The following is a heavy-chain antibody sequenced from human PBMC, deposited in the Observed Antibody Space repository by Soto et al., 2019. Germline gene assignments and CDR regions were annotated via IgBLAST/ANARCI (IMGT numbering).Heavy chain of an antibody. CDR1: GGSISSYY. Sequence: SETLSLTCTVSGGSISSYYWSWIRQPPGKGLEWIGYIYYSGSTNYNPSLKSRVTISVDTSKNQFSLKLSSVTAADTAVYYCARSIYYSSGRFRYYYYYGMDVWGQGTTVTVSS. J-gene: IGHJ6*02. D-gene: IGHD3-22*01. CDR3: ARSIYYSSGRFRYYYYYGMDV. CDR2: IYYSGST. V-gene: IGHV4-59*08.